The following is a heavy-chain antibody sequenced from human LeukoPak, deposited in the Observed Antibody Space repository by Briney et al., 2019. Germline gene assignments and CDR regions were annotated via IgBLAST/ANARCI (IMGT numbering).Heavy chain of an antibody. D-gene: IGHD6-19*01. V-gene: IGHV4-59*01. CDR1: GGSISSYY. CDR3: ARVRYSSGWYEDY. Sequence: SETLSLTCTVSGGSISSYYWSWIRQPPGKGLEWIGYIYYSGSTNYNPSLKSRVTISVDTSKNQFSLKLSSVTAADTTVYYCARVRYSSGWYEDYWGQGTLVTVSS. J-gene: IGHJ4*02. CDR2: IYYSGST.